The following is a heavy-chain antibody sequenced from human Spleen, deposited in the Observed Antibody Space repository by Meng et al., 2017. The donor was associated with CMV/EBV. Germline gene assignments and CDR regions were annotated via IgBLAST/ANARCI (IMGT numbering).Heavy chain of an antibody. CDR1: GGSISSYY. V-gene: IGHV4-59*01. D-gene: IGHD6-13*01. Sequence: SETLSLTCTVSGGSISSYYWSWIRQPPGKGLEWIGYIYYSGSTNYNPSLKSRVTISVDTSKNQFSLKLSSVTAADTAVYYCARRIAAIGPLWYFDYWGQGTLVTVSS. J-gene: IGHJ4*02. CDR2: IYYSGST. CDR3: ARRIAAIGPLWYFDY.